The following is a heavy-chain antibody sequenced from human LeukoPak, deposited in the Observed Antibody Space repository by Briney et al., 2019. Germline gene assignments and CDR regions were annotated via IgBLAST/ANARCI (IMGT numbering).Heavy chain of an antibody. CDR2: INYSGSG. J-gene: IGHJ4*02. CDR1: GVSISSYC. D-gene: IGHD6-6*01. CDR3: ASAARSSSGKRFDY. V-gene: IGHV4-59*08. Sequence: PSETLSLTCTVSGVSISSYCWSWIRQPPGKGLEWIGYINYSGSGDSTPSLKTGDTISVITSKNQFSLALRSVTAAHTAVYYCASAARSSSGKRFDYGGQGTLVTVPS.